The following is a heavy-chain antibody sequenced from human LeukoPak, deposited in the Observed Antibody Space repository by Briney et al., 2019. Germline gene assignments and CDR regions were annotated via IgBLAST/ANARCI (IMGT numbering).Heavy chain of an antibody. V-gene: IGHV4-61*01. J-gene: IGHJ4*02. Sequence: SETLSLTCTVSGGSISSSSYYWSWIRQPPGKGLEWIGYIYYSGSTNYNPSLKSRVTISVDTSENQFSLKLSSMTAADTAVYYCARTPGAYFDYWGQGTLVTVSS. D-gene: IGHD1-26*01. CDR1: GGSISSSSYY. CDR3: ARTPGAYFDY. CDR2: IYYSGST.